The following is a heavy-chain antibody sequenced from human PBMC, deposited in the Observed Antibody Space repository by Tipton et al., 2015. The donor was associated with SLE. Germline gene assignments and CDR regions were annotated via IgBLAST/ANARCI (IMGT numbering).Heavy chain of an antibody. CDR3: ARGILGPTDFDY. Sequence: QLVQSGAEVKKPGSSVKVSCKASGDTFSTNAINWVRQASGQGLEWMGWISAYNGNTNYAQKLQGRVTMTTDTSTSTAYMDLRSLRSDDTAVYYCARGILGPTDFDYWGQGTLVTVSS. D-gene: IGHD1-26*01. CDR1: GDTFSTNA. J-gene: IGHJ4*02. V-gene: IGHV1-18*01. CDR2: ISAYNGNT.